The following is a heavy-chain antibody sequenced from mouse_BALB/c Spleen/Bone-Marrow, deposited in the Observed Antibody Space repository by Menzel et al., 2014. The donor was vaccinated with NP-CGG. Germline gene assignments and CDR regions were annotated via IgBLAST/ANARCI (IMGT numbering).Heavy chain of an antibody. J-gene: IGHJ4*01. V-gene: IGHV5-4*02. CDR2: ISDGGSYT. CDR3: ARDYDYAMDY. CDR1: GFTFSDYY. Sequence: EVQLVESGGGLVKPGGSLKLSCAASGFTFSDYYMYWVRQTPEKRLEWVATISDGGSYTYYPDSVKGRFTISRDNAKNNLYLQMSSLKSGDTAMYYCARDYDYAMDYWGQGTSVTVSS. D-gene: IGHD2-12*01.